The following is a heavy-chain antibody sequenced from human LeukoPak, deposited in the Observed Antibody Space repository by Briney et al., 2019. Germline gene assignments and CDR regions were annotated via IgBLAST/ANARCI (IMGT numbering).Heavy chain of an antibody. D-gene: IGHD6-13*01. CDR1: GYTFTSYG. Sequence: ASVKVSCKASGYTFTSYGISWVRQAPRQGLEWMGWISAYNGNTNYAQKLQGRVTMTTYTSTSTAYMELRSLRSDDTAVYYCARGSGSSWLNYYYYYMDVWGKGTTVTVSS. CDR3: ARGSGSSWLNYYYYYMDV. V-gene: IGHV1-18*01. CDR2: ISAYNGNT. J-gene: IGHJ6*03.